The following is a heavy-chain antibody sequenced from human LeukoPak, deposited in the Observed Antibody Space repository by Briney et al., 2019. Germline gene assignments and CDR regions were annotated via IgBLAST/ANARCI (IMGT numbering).Heavy chain of an antibody. J-gene: IGHJ5*02. D-gene: IGHD1-26*01. CDR3: ARAGAWEPLRSLFGWFDP. CDR1: GYTFTSYG. V-gene: IGHV1-18*01. CDR2: ISAYNGNT. Sequence: ASVKVSCKASGYTFTSYGISWVRQAPGQGLEWMGWISAYNGNTNYAQKLQGRVTMTTDTSTSTAYMELRSLRSDDTAVYYCARAGAWEPLRSLFGWFDPWGQGTLVTVSS.